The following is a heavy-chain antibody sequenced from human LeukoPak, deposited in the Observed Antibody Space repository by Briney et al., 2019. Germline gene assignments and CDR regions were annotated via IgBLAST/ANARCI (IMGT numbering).Heavy chain of an antibody. V-gene: IGHV6-1*01. CDR3: ARAEAVGVPYGMDV. Sequence: LSQALSLTCAVSGDTFCSNSAAWTWQRQGPGMGREGLVRTYYRSKWYNDYAVSVKSRITIDPDSSKNQFSLQLYSVTPEDTAVYYCARAEAVGVPYGMDVWGQGTTVTVSS. J-gene: IGHJ6*02. D-gene: IGHD2-2*01. CDR1: GDTFCSNSAA. CDR2: TYYRSKWYN.